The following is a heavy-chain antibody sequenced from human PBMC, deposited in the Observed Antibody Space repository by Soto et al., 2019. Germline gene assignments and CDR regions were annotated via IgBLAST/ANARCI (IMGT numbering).Heavy chain of an antibody. CDR1: GGTFSSYA. Sequence: QVQLVQSGAEVKKPGSSVKVSCKASGGTFSSYAISWVRQSPGQGLEWMGGIIPIFGTANYAQKFQGRVTITADESTSTAYMELSSLRSGETAVYYCAREYCGSGSYLYYYCRDVWGQGTTVTVSS. J-gene: IGHJ6*02. D-gene: IGHD3-10*01. CDR3: AREYCGSGSYLYYYCRDV. V-gene: IGHV1-69*01. CDR2: IIPIFGTA.